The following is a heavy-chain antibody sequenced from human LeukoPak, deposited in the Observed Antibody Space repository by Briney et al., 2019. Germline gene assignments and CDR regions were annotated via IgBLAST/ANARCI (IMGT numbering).Heavy chain of an antibody. D-gene: IGHD3-10*01. J-gene: IGHJ4*02. V-gene: IGHV4-4*02. CDR3: ARDAPYGSGSPHYFDY. CDR1: GGSISSSNW. CDR2: IYHSGST. Sequence: PSGTLSLTCAVSGGSISSSNWWSWVRPPPGKGLEWIGEIYHSGSTNYNPSLKSRVTISVDKSKNQFSLKLSPVTAADTAVYYCARDAPYGSGSPHYFDYWGQGTLVTVSS.